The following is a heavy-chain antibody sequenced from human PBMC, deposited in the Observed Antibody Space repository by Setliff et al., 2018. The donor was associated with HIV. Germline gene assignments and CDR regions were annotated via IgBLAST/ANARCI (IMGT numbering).Heavy chain of an antibody. CDR3: ARCDVDIVATIDFDY. D-gene: IGHD5-12*01. CDR1: GYTFTSYA. J-gene: IGHJ4*02. Sequence: ASVKVSCKASGYTFTSYAMHWVRQAPGQRLEWMGWINAGNGNTKYSQKFQGRATITRDTSASTAYMELSSLRSEDTAVYYCARCDVDIVATIDFDYWGQGTLVTVSS. V-gene: IGHV1-3*01. CDR2: INAGNGNT.